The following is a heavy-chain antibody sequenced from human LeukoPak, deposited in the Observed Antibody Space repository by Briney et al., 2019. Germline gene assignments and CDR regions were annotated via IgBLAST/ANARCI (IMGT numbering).Heavy chain of an antibody. Sequence: AGGSLRLSCAASGFTFSNYAMYWVCQAPGKGLEWVAVISYDENNKYYTDSVKGRFTISRDNSKNTLYLQMNSLRAEDTAVYYCARSQWSDYWGQGTLVTVSS. V-gene: IGHV3-30-3*01. J-gene: IGHJ4*02. CDR2: ISYDENNK. D-gene: IGHD2-8*01. CDR3: ARSQWSDY. CDR1: GFTFSNYA.